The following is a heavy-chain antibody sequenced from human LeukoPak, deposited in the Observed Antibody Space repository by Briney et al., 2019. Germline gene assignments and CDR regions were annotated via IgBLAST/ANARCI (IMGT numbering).Heavy chain of an antibody. CDR1: GFTFSNYG. V-gene: IGHV3-23*01. Sequence: QTGGSLRLSCAASGFTFSNYGMSWVRQAPGKGLEWVSAISGSGGSTYYADSVKGRFTISRDNSKNTLYLQMNSLRVEDTAVYYCATLPYYYDSSGSYYFDYWGQGTLVTVSS. CDR3: ATLPYYYDSSGSYYFDY. D-gene: IGHD3-22*01. J-gene: IGHJ4*02. CDR2: ISGSGGST.